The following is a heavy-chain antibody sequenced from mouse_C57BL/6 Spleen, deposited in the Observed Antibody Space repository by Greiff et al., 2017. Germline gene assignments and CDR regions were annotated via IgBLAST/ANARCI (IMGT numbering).Heavy chain of an antibody. CDR1: GYTFTDHT. D-gene: IGHD2-4*01. V-gene: IGHV1-78*01. J-gene: IGHJ4*01. CDR2: IYPRDGST. CDR3: ARAYDFFYYAMDY. Sequence: VQLQQSDAELVKPGASVKISCMVSGYTFTDHTIHWMQQSPEQGLEWIGHIYPRDGSTKYNEEFKGKATLTAEKSSSTAYMQLNSLTSEDSAVYFCARAYDFFYYAMDYWGQGTSVTVSS.